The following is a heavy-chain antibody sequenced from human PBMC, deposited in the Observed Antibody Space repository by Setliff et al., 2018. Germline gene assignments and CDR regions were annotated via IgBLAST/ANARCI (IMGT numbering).Heavy chain of an antibody. V-gene: IGHV1-69*10. CDR2: IIPILGIA. Sequence: ASVKVSCKASGGTFSSYAISWVRQAPGQGLEWMGGIIPILGIANYAQKFQGRVTITADKSTSTAYMELSSLRSEDTAVYYCARVSPRACKLTGDLDYWGQGTPVTVSS. CDR1: GGTFSSYA. CDR3: ARVSPRACKLTGDLDY. D-gene: IGHD7-27*01. J-gene: IGHJ4*02.